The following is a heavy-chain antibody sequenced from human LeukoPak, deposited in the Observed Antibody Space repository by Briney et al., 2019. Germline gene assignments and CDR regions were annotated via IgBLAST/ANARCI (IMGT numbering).Heavy chain of an antibody. V-gene: IGHV3-53*01. CDR1: GFTVSINY. CDR3: AREFFFTDGYNHGFDY. D-gene: IGHD5-24*01. Sequence: GGSLTLSCSPSGFTVSINYISYVRPAPGKRLECVSGIRSAGTTSYADSVKGRFTISRDNSRNTLFLQMNSLRAEDTAVYYCAREFFFTDGYNHGFDYWGQGALVTVSS. J-gene: IGHJ4*02. CDR2: IRSAGTT.